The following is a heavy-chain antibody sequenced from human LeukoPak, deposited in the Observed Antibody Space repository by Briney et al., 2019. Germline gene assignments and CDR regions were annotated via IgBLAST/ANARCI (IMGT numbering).Heavy chain of an antibody. CDR3: ARFGSTSGRGFDP. J-gene: IGHJ5*02. V-gene: IGHV4-38-2*01. D-gene: IGHD2-2*01. Sequence: SETLSLTCAVSGYSISSAYYWGWIRQPPGKGLEWIGTISHSGTTYFNPSLKGRVTIFLDTSKNQFSLKLTSVTAADTAVYYCARFGSTSGRGFDPWGQGTLVTASS. CDR1: GYSISSAYY. CDR2: ISHSGTT.